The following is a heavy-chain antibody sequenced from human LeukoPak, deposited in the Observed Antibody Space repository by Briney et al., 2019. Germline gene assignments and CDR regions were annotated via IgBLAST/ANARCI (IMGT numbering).Heavy chain of an antibody. CDR2: IWNDGSNK. CDR1: GFTFSDYS. CDR3: ARDRGYSYGHPLDY. D-gene: IGHD5-18*01. V-gene: IGHV3-33*01. J-gene: IGHJ4*02. Sequence: PGGSLRLSCAASGFTFSDYSMHWVRQTPGKGLEWVALIWNDGSNKYYADSVKGRFTISRDNSKNTLYLQMNSLKVEDTALYYCARDRGYSYGHPLDYWGQGTLVTVSS.